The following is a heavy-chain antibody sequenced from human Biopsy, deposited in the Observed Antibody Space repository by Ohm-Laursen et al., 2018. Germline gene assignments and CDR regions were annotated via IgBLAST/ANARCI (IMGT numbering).Heavy chain of an antibody. CDR1: GDSISTSTTYY. CDR3: ARHPTGFWFDP. CDR2: IYNSENT. J-gene: IGHJ5*02. V-gene: IGHV4-39*01. Sequence: SETLSLTCTVSGDSISTSTTYYWAWLRQPPGKGLEWIGSIYNSENTFYNPSLKSRVAISVDTSTNQFSLTVSSATAADTALYYCARHPTGFWFDPWGHGTLVTVSS.